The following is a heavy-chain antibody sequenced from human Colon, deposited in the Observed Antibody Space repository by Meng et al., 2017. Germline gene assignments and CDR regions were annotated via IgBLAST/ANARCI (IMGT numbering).Heavy chain of an antibody. D-gene: IGHD2-15*01. CDR2: IRFDGTIQ. CDR1: GFTFSNYG. CDR3: ARDIYNSGGKYFDL. Sequence: QVQLVESGGGVVQPGRSVRLSCAASGFTFSNYGMHWARQAPGKGLEWVAHIRFDGTIQYYVQFVKGRFTVSRDDSKSTLYLQMDSLRVEDTAVYYCARDIYNSGGKYFDLWGRGTLVTVSS. J-gene: IGHJ2*01. V-gene: IGHV3-33*01.